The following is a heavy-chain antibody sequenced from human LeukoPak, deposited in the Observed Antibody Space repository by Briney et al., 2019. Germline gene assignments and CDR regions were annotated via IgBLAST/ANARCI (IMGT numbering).Heavy chain of an antibody. V-gene: IGHV3-7*01. D-gene: IGHD6-13*01. J-gene: IGHJ3*02. CDR2: IKQDGSEK. CDR3: ASGGSSWYFHGAFDI. CDR1: GFTFSSYA. Sequence: GRSLRLSCAASGFTFSSYAMHWVRQAPGKGLEWVANIKQDGSEKYYVDSVKGRFTISRDNAKNSLYLQMNSLRAEDTAVYYCASGGSSWYFHGAFDIWGQGTMVTVSS.